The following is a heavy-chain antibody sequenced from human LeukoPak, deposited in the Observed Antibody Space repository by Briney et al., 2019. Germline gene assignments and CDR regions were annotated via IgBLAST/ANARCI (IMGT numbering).Heavy chain of an antibody. Sequence: SQTLSLTCTVSGGSISSGSYYWSWIRQPAGKGLEWIGRIYTSGSTNYNPSLKSRVTISVETSKNQFSLKLSSVTAADTAVYYCARGLYDYVWGSYRYIDYWGQGTLVTVSS. CDR2: IYTSGST. CDR1: GGSISSGSYY. CDR3: ARGLYDYVWGSYRYIDY. J-gene: IGHJ4*02. D-gene: IGHD3-16*02. V-gene: IGHV4-61*02.